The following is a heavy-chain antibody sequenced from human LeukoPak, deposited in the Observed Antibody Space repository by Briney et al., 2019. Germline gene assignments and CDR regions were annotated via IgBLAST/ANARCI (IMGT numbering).Heavy chain of an antibody. Sequence: PGRSLRLSCAASGFTFSSYGMHWVRQAPGKGLEWVGRIKSKTDGGTTDYAAPVKGRFTISRDDSKNTLYLQMNSLKTEDTAVYYCTTDLGVAPLDYWGQGTLVTVSS. CDR1: GFTFSSYG. V-gene: IGHV3-15*07. D-gene: IGHD3-16*01. CDR3: TTDLGVAPLDY. CDR2: IKSKTDGGTT. J-gene: IGHJ4*02.